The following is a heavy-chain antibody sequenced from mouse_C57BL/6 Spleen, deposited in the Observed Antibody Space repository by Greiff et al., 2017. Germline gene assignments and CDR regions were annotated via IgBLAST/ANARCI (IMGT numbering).Heavy chain of an antibody. V-gene: IGHV1-52*01. Sequence: VQLQQPGAELVRPGSSVKLSCKASGYTFTSYWMHWVKQRPIQGLEWIGNIDPSDSETHYNQKFKDKATLTVDKSSNTAYMQLSRLTSADSAVYYCARCGTTVVASGFAYWGQGTLVTVSA. CDR3: ARCGTTVVASGFAY. CDR2: IDPSDSET. J-gene: IGHJ3*01. CDR1: GYTFTSYW. D-gene: IGHD1-1*01.